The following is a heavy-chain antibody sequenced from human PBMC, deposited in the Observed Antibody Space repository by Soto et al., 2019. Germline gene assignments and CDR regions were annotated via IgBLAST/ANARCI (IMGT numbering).Heavy chain of an antibody. CDR2: IRSKANNYAT. V-gene: IGHV3-73*01. CDR1: GFTFSGSA. J-gene: IGHJ6*03. CDR3: SRQASDFWSGKPQYYMDV. Sequence: EVQLVESGGGLVQPGGSLKLSCAASGFTFSGSAMHWVRQASGKGLEWVGRIRSKANNYATAYGASVKGRFTISRDDSKNTAYLQMHSLKTEDTAVYYCSRQASDFWSGKPQYYMDVWGKGTTVTVSS. D-gene: IGHD3-3*01.